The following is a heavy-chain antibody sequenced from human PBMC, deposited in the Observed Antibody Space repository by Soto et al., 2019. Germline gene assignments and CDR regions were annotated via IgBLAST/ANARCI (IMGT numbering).Heavy chain of an antibody. CDR1: GFTFSSYW. J-gene: IGHJ3*02. V-gene: IGHV3-74*01. Sequence: GGSLRLSCAASGFTFSSYWMHWVRQAPGKGLVWVSRINSDGSSTSYADSVKGRFTISRDNAKNTLYLQMNSLRAEDTAVYYCAREMNYDFWSGFDAFDIWGQGKMVTVS. CDR3: AREMNYDFWSGFDAFDI. CDR2: INSDGSST. D-gene: IGHD3-3*01.